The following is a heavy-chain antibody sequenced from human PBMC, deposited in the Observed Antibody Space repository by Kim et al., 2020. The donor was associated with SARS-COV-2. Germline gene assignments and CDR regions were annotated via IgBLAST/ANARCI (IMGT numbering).Heavy chain of an antibody. D-gene: IGHD3-10*01. V-gene: IGHV3-23*01. CDR3: AKYRIVLLWFGRDYGMDV. Sequence: GGSLRLSCAASGFTFSSYAMSWVRQAPGKGLEWVSAISGSGGSTYYADSVKGRFTISRDNSKNTLYLQMNSLRAEDTAVYYCAKYRIVLLWFGRDYGMDVCGQGTTVTVSS. CDR2: ISGSGGST. CDR1: GFTFSSYA. J-gene: IGHJ6*02.